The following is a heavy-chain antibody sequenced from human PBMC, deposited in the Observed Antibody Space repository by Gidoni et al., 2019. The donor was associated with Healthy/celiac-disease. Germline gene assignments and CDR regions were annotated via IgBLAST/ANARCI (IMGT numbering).Heavy chain of an antibody. D-gene: IGHD3-3*02. CDR3: AKTKSFYYYYGMDV. CDR1: GFTFSSYA. Sequence: EVQLLESGGGLVQPGGSLRLSCAASGFTFSSYAMSWVRQAPGKGLEWVSEISGSGGSKYYADSVKGRFTISRDNSKNTLYLKMNSLRAEDTAVYYCAKTKSFYYYYGMDVWGQGTTVTVSS. J-gene: IGHJ6*02. V-gene: IGHV3-23*01. CDR2: ISGSGGSK.